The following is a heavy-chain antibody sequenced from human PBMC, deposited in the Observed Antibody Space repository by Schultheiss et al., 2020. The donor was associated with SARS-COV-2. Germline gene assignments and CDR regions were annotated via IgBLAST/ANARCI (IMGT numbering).Heavy chain of an antibody. CDR2: IYYSGST. Sequence: SETLSLTCTVSGGSISSDYWTWIRQPPGKGLEWVGYIYYSGSTNYNPSLKSRVTISVDTSKNQFSLKLSSVTAADTAVYYCARDRASRGVDYWGQGTLVTVSS. CDR3: ARDRASRGVDY. J-gene: IGHJ4*02. D-gene: IGHD3-10*01. CDR1: GGSISSDY. V-gene: IGHV4-59*01.